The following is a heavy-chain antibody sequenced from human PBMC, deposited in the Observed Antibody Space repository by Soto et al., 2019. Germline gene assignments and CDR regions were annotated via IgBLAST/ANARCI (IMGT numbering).Heavy chain of an antibody. CDR1: GFVFNMYG. V-gene: IGHV3-33*01. J-gene: IGHJ2*01. D-gene: IGHD1-26*01. CDR3: VRDPVALRNRVRVGYFNL. CDR2: IWHDGSGT. Sequence: QVKLVESGGGVVQPGRSLRHSCAASGFVFNMYGMHWVRQAPGKGLEWVGVIWHDGSGTYYADALKGRFTISRDNSKNTLFLQMDSLTVEDTAVYYCVRDPVALRNRVRVGYFNLWGRGIQVTVSS.